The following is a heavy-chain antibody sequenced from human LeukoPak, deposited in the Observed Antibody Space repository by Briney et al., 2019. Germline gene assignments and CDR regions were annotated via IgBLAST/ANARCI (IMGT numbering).Heavy chain of an antibody. J-gene: IGHJ5*02. CDR3: VGDRWFSPLDP. V-gene: IGHV3-7*03. Sequence: PGGSLRLSCAASGFTFNSEWMSWVRQAPGKGLEWVAKINPDGSQTYYGASMRGRFTTSRDNAKNLLYLQMNSLRDEDTAVYFCVGDRWFSPLDPWGQGNLVTVSS. CDR1: GFTFNSEW. D-gene: IGHD3-10*01. CDR2: INPDGSQT.